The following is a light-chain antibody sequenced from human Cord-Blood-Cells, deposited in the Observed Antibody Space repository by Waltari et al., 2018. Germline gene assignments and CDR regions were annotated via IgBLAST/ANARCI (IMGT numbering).Light chain of an antibody. Sequence: QSALTQPASVSGSPGQSITISCTGTSSDVGSYNLVSWYQQHPGKAPKLMIYEGSKRTSGVSNGFSGSKSGNTASLTISGLQAEDEADYYCCSYAGSSTVVFGGGTKLTVL. CDR2: EGS. J-gene: IGLJ2*01. CDR3: CSYAGSSTVV. CDR1: SSDVGSYNL. V-gene: IGLV2-23*01.